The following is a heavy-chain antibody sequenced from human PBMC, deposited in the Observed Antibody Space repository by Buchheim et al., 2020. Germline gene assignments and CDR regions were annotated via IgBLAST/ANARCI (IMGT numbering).Heavy chain of an antibody. J-gene: IGHJ4*02. V-gene: IGHV1-46*01. D-gene: IGHD6-19*01. CDR1: GYTFTNYH. CDR3: ARDNSDWSSDY. Sequence: QVQPVQSGAEVTKPGASVKASCKASGYTFTNYHMHWVRQAPGQGLEWMAIINPSSGRTRYAQKFQGRVTVTRDTSTSTVDMELSSLSSEDTAVYYCARDNSDWSSDYWGPG. CDR2: INPSSGRT.